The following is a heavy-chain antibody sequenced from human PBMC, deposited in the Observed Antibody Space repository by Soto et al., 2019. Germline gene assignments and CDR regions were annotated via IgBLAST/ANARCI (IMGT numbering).Heavy chain of an antibody. D-gene: IGHD3-3*01. CDR3: ARDFWSGNY. J-gene: IGHJ4*02. Sequence: GGSLRLSCAASGFTFSSYEMNWVRQAPGKGLEWVSYISSSGSTIYYADSVKGRFTISRDNAENSLYLQMNSLRAEDTAVYYCARDFWSGNYWGQGTLVTVSA. V-gene: IGHV3-48*03. CDR2: ISSSGSTI. CDR1: GFTFSSYE.